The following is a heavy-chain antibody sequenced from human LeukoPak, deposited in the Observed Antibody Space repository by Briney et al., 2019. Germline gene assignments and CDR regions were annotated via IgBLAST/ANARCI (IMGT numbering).Heavy chain of an antibody. CDR2: IADSGGDT. J-gene: IGHJ4*02. Sequence: GGSLRLPCAASGFTFTSHVMNWVRQAPGQGLEWVSTIADSGGDTYYADSVKGRFTVSRDDSENTLYLQMHSLRAEDTATYYCAKSSHSNAWDDFDYWGQGTLVTVSS. D-gene: IGHD5-18*01. CDR3: AKSSHSNAWDDFDY. CDR1: GFTFTSHV. V-gene: IGHV3-23*01.